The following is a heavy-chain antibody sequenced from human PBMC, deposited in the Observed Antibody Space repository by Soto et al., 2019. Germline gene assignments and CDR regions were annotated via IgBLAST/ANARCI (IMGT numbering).Heavy chain of an antibody. CDR2: IYYSGST. CDR3: ARHDGICSGGSCYSEWFDP. Sequence: SETLSLTCTVSGGSISSYYWSWIRQPPGKGLEWIGYIYYSGSTNYNPSPKSRVTISVDTSKNQFSLKLSSVTAADTAVYYCARHDGICSGGSCYSEWFDPWGQGTLVTVSS. V-gene: IGHV4-59*08. D-gene: IGHD2-15*01. CDR1: GGSISSYY. J-gene: IGHJ5*02.